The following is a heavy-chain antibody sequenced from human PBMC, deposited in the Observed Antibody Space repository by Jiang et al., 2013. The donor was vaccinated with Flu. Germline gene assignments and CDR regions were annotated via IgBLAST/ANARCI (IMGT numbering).Heavy chain of an antibody. Sequence: SGAEVKKPGASVTVSCKASGYTFTAYAIHWVRRAPGQSLEWMGWISAGNGNTKSSQKFQGRVTITRDTSATTAYMELSSLRSEDTAAYYCARSRFDVVVPAAITQEDAFDIWGQGTMVSVSS. J-gene: IGHJ3*02. V-gene: IGHV1-3*01. D-gene: IGHD2-2*01. CDR2: ISAGNGNT. CDR1: GYTFTAYA. CDR3: ARSRFDVVVPAAITQEDAFDI.